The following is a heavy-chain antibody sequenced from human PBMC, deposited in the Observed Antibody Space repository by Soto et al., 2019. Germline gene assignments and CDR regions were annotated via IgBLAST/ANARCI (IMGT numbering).Heavy chain of an antibody. J-gene: IGHJ4*02. D-gene: IGHD2-2*01. Sequence: QVQLVQSGAEVKKPGASVKVSCKASGYTFTGYYMHWVRQAPGQGLEWMGWINPNSGGTNYAQKFQGRVTMTRDTSFSTAYMELSRLRSDDTAVYYCARLPALIVVVPAAVAFDYWGQGTLVTVSS. V-gene: IGHV1-2*02. CDR1: GYTFTGYY. CDR2: INPNSGGT. CDR3: ARLPALIVVVPAAVAFDY.